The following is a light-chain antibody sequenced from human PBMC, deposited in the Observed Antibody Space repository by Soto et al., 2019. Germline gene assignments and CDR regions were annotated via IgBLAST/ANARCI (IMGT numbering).Light chain of an antibody. CDR3: QQYTSFSRT. CDR1: QTISSW. CDR2: DAS. J-gene: IGKJ1*01. Sequence: DIQMTQSPSTLSGSVGDRVTITCRASQTISSWLAWYQQKPGKAPKLLIYDASTLESGVPSRFSGSGSETDFTLTISGLQPDDFATYYCQQYTSFSRTFGQGTKV. V-gene: IGKV1-5*01.